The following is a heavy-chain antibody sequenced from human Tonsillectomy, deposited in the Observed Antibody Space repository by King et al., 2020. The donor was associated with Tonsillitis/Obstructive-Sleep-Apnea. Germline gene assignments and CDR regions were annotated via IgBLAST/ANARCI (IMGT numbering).Heavy chain of an antibody. CDR3: ARDHGYYYDSSGCSWMDY. CDR1: GYTFTSYY. V-gene: IGHV1-46*01. J-gene: IGHJ4*02. Sequence: VQLVESGAEVKKPGASVKVSCKASGYTFTSYYMHWVRQAPGQGLEWMGIINPSGGSTSYAQKFQGRVTMTRDTSTSTVYMELSSLRSEDTAVYYCARDHGYYYDSSGCSWMDYWGQGTLVTVSS. D-gene: IGHD3-22*01. CDR2: INPSGGST.